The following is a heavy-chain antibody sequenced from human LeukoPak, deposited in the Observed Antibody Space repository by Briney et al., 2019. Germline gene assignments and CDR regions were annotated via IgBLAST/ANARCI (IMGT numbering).Heavy chain of an antibody. CDR2: IYHSGST. CDR3: ARFPTEYRSGWYAPPDY. Sequence: SETLSLTCTVSGYSISSGYYWGWIRQPPGKGLEWIGSIYHSGSTYYNPSLKSRVTISVDTSKNQFSLKLSSVTAADTAVYYCARFPTEYRSGWYAPPDYWGQGTLVTVSS. CDR1: GYSISSGYY. J-gene: IGHJ4*02. V-gene: IGHV4-38-2*02. D-gene: IGHD6-19*01.